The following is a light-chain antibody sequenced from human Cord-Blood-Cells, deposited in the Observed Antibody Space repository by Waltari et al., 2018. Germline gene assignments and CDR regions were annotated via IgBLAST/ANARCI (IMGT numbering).Light chain of an antibody. Sequence: EIVLTLSPATLSLSPGEGATLPCRASQSVSSYLAWYQQKPGQAPRLLIYDASNRATGIPARFSGSGSGTDFTLTISSLEPEDFAVYYCQQRSNWPPVLYSFGQGTKLEIK. CDR1: QSVSSY. V-gene: IGKV3-11*01. CDR3: QQRSNWPPVLYS. CDR2: DAS. J-gene: IGKJ2*03.